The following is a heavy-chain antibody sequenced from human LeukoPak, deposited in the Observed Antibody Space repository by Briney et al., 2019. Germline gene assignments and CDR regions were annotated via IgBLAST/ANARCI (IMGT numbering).Heavy chain of an antibody. CDR2: INHNGNVN. V-gene: IGHV3-7*03. J-gene: IGHJ6*02. CDR1: GFTFSSYW. D-gene: IGHD3-16*01. CDR3: ARGGGLDV. Sequence: GGSLRLSCAASGFTFSSYWMNWDRQSPGKGLEWVASINHNGNVNYYVDSVKGRFTISRDNAKNSLYLQMSNLRAEDTAVYFCARGGGLDVWGQGATVTVSS.